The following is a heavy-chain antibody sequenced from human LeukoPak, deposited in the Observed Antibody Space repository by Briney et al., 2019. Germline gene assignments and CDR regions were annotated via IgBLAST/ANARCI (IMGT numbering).Heavy chain of an antibody. CDR2: INPNSGGT. CDR1: GYTFTGYY. Sequence: ASVKVSCKASGYTFTGYYMHWVRQAPGQGLEWMGWINPNSGGTNYAQKSQGRVTMTRDTSISTVYMELSSLRSEDTAVYYCARVERYCFDYWGQGTLVTVSS. CDR3: ARVERYCFDY. D-gene: IGHD5-24*01. V-gene: IGHV1-2*02. J-gene: IGHJ4*02.